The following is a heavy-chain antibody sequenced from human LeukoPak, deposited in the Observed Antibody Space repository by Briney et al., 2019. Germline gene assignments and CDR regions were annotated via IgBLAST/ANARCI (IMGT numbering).Heavy chain of an antibody. CDR2: INHSGST. CDR3: ARGQGYSYGYYFDY. Sequence: PSETLSLTCAVYGGSFSGYYWSWIRQPPGKGLEWIGEINHSGSTNYNPSLKSRVTISVDTSKNQFSLKLSSVTAADTAVYYRARGQGYSYGYYFDYWGQGTLVTVSS. CDR1: GGSFSGYY. V-gene: IGHV4-34*01. D-gene: IGHD5-18*01. J-gene: IGHJ4*02.